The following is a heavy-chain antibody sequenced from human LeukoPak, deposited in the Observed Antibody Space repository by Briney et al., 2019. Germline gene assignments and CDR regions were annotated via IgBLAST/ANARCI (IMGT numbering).Heavy chain of an antibody. V-gene: IGHV3-23*01. J-gene: IGHJ4*02. CDR3: AKVDGYNTQRYDY. CDR2: ISGSGGST. D-gene: IGHD5-24*01. CDR1: GFTFSSYA. Sequence: TGGSLRLSCAAPGFTFSSYAMSWVRQAPGKGLEWVSAISGSGGSTYYADSVKGRFTISRDNSKNTLYLQMNSLRAEDTAVYYCAKVDGYNTQRYDYWGQGTLVTVSS.